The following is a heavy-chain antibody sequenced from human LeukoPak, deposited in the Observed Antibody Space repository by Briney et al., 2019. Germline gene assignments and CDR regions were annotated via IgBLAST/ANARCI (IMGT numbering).Heavy chain of an antibody. V-gene: IGHV4-61*01. Sequence: SETLSLTCDVSGGSISSGLYSWSWIRQPPGKGLEWIGYIYYSGSTNYNPSLKSRVTISVDTSKNQFSLKLSSVTAADTAVYYCARDTYYYDSSGYFGAFDIWGQGTMVTVSS. CDR1: GGSISSGLYS. J-gene: IGHJ3*02. CDR2: IYYSGST. D-gene: IGHD3-22*01. CDR3: ARDTYYYDSSGYFGAFDI.